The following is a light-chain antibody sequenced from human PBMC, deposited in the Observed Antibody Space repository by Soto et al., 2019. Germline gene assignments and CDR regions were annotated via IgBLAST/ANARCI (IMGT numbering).Light chain of an antibody. V-gene: IGLV2-14*03. CDR2: AVS. Sequence: QSALTQPASVSESPGQSITISCTGTSSDVGNYDNVSWYQQYPGKAPKLMIYAVSRRPSGVSNRFSGSKSGNTASLTISGLQAEDEADYYCTPYTPSSTYVFGTGTKLTVL. J-gene: IGLJ1*01. CDR3: TPYTPSSTYV. CDR1: SSDVGNYDN.